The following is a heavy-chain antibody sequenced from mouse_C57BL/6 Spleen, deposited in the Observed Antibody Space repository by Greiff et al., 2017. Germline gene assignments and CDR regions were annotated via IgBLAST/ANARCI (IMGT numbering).Heavy chain of an antibody. J-gene: IGHJ1*03. CDR2: ILPGSGST. CDR3: ARRYYSNYVGYFDV. D-gene: IGHD2-5*01. V-gene: IGHV1-9*01. Sequence: QVQLQQSGAELMKPGASVKLSCKATGYTFPGYWIEWVKQRPGHGLEWIGEILPGSGSTNYNEKFKGKATFTADTSSNTAYMQLSSLTTEDSAIYYCARRYYSNYVGYFDVWGTGTTVTVSS. CDR1: GYTFPGYW.